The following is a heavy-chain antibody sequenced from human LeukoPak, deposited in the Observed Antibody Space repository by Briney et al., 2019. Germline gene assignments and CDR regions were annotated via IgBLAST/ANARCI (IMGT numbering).Heavy chain of an antibody. D-gene: IGHD1-26*01. CDR1: GFTFSSYW. J-gene: IGHJ4*02. V-gene: IGHV3-74*01. Sequence: PGGSLRLSCAASGFTFSSYWMHWVRHAPGKGLVWVSRINSDGSSTNYADSVKDRFTISRDNAKNTLYLRMNSLRAEDTAVYYCARDPVGGRPDYWGQGTLVTVSS. CDR2: INSDGSST. CDR3: ARDPVGGRPDY.